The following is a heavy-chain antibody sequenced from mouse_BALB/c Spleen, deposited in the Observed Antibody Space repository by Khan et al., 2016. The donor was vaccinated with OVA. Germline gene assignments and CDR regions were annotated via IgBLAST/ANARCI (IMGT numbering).Heavy chain of an antibody. CDR3: ARYGYGSFGF. J-gene: IGHJ3*01. D-gene: IGHD1-2*01. CDR2: IFPNNGGT. V-gene: IGHV1S29*02. Sequence: EVQLQESGPDLVKPGASVRISCKTSGYTFTDYNMDWVKQSHGKSLEWIGYIFPNNGGTGYNQKFKTKAALTVDKSSSTDYLHLRSLTSEDSAVYYCARYGYGSFGFWGQGTLVTVSA. CDR1: GYTFTDYN.